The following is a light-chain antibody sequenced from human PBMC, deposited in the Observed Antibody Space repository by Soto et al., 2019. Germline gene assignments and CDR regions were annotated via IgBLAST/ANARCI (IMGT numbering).Light chain of an antibody. V-gene: IGLV2-14*01. CDR2: EVS. CDR3: TSYTSGTTRV. CDR1: NSDVGGYNY. Sequence: QSALTQPASVCGSPGQSITISCTGTNSDVGGYNYVSWYQQHPGKAPKVIIYEVSNRPSGVSNRFSGSKSGNTASLTISGLQTEDEADYYCTSYTSGTTRVFGGGTKLTVL. J-gene: IGLJ3*02.